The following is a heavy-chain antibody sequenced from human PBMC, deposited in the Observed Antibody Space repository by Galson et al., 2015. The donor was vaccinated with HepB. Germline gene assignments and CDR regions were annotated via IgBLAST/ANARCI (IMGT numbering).Heavy chain of an antibody. CDR1: GFTFSDHY. V-gene: IGHV3-72*01. J-gene: IGHJ3*02. D-gene: IGHD3-22*01. CDR3: ARGTVKYYYDSSGYLDAFDI. CDR2: TRNKANSYTT. Sequence: SLRLSCAASGFTFSDHYMDWVRQAPGKGLEWVGRTRNKANSYTTEYAASVKGRFTISRDDSKNSLYLQMNSLKTEDTAVYYCARGTVKYYYDSSGYLDAFDIWGQGTMVTVSS.